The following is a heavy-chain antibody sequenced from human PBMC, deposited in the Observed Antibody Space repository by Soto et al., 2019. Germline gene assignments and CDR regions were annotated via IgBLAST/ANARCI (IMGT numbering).Heavy chain of an antibody. V-gene: IGHV5-51*01. J-gene: IGHJ6*02. CDR1: GYTFTNYW. CDR3: ARYPTLTDYFFHGMDV. Sequence: PGESLKISCKGSGYTFTNYWIVWVRQIPGKGLEWMGIIYPGDSDTRYSPSFQGQVTISADRSISTAYLQWSSLKALDTGMYYCARYPTLTDYFFHGMDVWGQGTTVTVSS. CDR2: IYPGDSDT. D-gene: IGHD4-17*01.